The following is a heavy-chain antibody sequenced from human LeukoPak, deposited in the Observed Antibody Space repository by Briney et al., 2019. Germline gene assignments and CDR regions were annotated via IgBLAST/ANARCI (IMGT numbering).Heavy chain of an antibody. CDR2: ISGNGDDT. D-gene: IGHD6-13*01. V-gene: IGHV3-23*01. CDR1: GFTFSNYV. CDR3: AKEVSSSWYRDYFDY. J-gene: IGHJ4*01. Sequence: GGSLRLSCAASGFTFSNYVMTWVRQAPGKGLEWVSGISGNGDDTYYADSVKGRFTISRDNSKNTLYLQMNSLRAEDTAVYYCAKEVSSSWYRDYFDYWGQGTLVTVSS.